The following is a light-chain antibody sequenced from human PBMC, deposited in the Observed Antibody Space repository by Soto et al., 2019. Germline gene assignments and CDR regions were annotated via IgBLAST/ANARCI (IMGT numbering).Light chain of an antibody. V-gene: IGLV2-14*01. Sequence: QSVLTQPASVSGSPGQSIAISCTGTSSDVGGYNYVSWYQQHPGKAPKLLIYEGTNRPSVVSNRFSGSKSGNLSSLTISGLQAEDEADYYGSSYCLSYGSIETSATVVFGGGTKLTVL. CDR1: SSDVGGYNY. J-gene: IGLJ2*01. CDR2: EGT. CDR3: SSYCLSYGSIETSATVV.